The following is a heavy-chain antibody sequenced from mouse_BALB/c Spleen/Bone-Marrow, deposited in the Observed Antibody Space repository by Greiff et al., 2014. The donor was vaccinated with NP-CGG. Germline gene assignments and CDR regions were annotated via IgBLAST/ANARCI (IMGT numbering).Heavy chain of an antibody. CDR3: AREVYGSWFAY. J-gene: IGHJ3*01. CDR1: GYTFDYYT. CDR2: IKPSSGYT. D-gene: IGHD2-2*01. V-gene: IGHV1-4*01. Sequence: QVQLQQSGAELARPGASVKMSCKASGYTFDYYTVQWVKQRPGQGLEWIGYIKPSSGYTNYNQKFKDKATLTADKSSSTAYMQLSSLTSEDSAVYYCAREVYGSWFAYWGQGTLVTVSA.